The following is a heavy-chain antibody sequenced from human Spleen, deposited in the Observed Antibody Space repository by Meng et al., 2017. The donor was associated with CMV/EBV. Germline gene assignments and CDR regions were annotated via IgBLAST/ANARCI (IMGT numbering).Heavy chain of an antibody. D-gene: IGHD1-1*01. CDR3: ARGGDWNLNWFDP. CDR2: INHSGST. V-gene: IGHV4-34*01. Sequence: CAVYGGSFSGYYWSWIRQPPGKGLEWIGEINHSGSTNYNPSLKSRVTISVDTSKNQFSLKLSSVTAADTAVYYCARGGDWNLNWFDPWGQGTLVTVSS. J-gene: IGHJ5*02. CDR1: GGSFSGYY.